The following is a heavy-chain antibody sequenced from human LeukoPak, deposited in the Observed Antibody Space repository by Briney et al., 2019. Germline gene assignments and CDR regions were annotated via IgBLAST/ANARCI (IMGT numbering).Heavy chain of an antibody. CDR2: IYYSGST. J-gene: IGHJ4*02. V-gene: IGHV4-59*01. D-gene: IGHD3-3*01. CDR1: GGSISSYY. CDR3: ARVTYYDFWSGYFFDY. Sequence: SETLSLTCTVSGGSISSYYWSWIRQPPGKGLEWIGYIYYSGSTNYNPSLKSRVTISVDTSKNQFSLKLSSVTAADTAVYYRARVTYYDFWSGYFFDYWGQGTLVTVSS.